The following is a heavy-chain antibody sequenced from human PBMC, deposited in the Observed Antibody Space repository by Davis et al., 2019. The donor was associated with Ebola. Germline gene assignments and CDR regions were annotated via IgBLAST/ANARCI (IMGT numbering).Heavy chain of an antibody. CDR1: GGSITSSSCY. D-gene: IGHD6-19*01. J-gene: IGHJ6*02. Sequence: SETLSLTCTVSGGSITSSSCYWGWIRQPPGKGLEWIGSIYYSGSTYYNPSLKSRVTISVDTSKNQFSLKLSSVTAADTAVYYCAQGYSSNTADDYYGMDVWGQGTAVTVSS. V-gene: IGHV4-39*01. CDR3: AQGYSSNTADDYYGMDV. CDR2: IYYSGST.